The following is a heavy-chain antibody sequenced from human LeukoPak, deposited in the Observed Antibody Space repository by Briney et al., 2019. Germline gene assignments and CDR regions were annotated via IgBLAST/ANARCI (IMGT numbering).Heavy chain of an antibody. D-gene: IGHD2-8*02. Sequence: ASVKVSCKASGYTFTSLDMHWVPQAAGQGPEGMGGINPNSGNTDYAQMFQGRVTITRNTAIITAYMELSSLRSEDTAVYYCAREGALHDTGDHYLSWFDPWGQGTLVTVSS. CDR2: INPNSGNT. CDR1: GYTFTSLD. CDR3: AREGALHDTGDHYLSWFDP. V-gene: IGHV1-8*03. J-gene: IGHJ5*02.